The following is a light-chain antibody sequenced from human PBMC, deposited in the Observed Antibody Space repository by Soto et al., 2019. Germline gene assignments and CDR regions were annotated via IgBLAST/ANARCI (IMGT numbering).Light chain of an antibody. CDR1: QGISTS. J-gene: IGKJ1*01. V-gene: IGKV1-39*01. CDR2: AAS. CDR3: QQSYSNTWT. Sequence: DIEITQSPSSLSASVGDRVTITCRASQGISTSLNWYQQTQGKAPKLLIYAASSLQSGVPSRFSGSGSETDFTLTISSLQPEDFETYSCQQSYSNTWTFGQGTKVDIK.